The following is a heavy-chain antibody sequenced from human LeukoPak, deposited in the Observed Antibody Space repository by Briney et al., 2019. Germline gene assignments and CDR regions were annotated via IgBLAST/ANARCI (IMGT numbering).Heavy chain of an antibody. D-gene: IGHD5-18*01. V-gene: IGHV1-2*04. CDR1: GYTFTGYY. CDR2: INPNSGGT. J-gene: IGHJ4*02. Sequence: ASVKVSCKASGYTFTGYYMHWVRQAPGQGLEWMGWINPNSGGTNCAQKFQGWVTMTRDTSVSTAYMELSRLRSDDTAVYYCARDRGYSYGYQYYFDYWGQGTLVTVSS. CDR3: ARDRGYSYGYQYYFDY.